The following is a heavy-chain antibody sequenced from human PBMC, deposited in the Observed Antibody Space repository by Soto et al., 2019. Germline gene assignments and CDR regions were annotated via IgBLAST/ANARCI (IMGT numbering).Heavy chain of an antibody. V-gene: IGHV3-23*01. CDR2: IRGVAGST. Sequence: GGSLRLSCAASGFTFSTFDMTWVRQAPGKGLEWVSLIRGVAGSTHYPDSVKGRFTISKDNSNNMLYLEMNGLRADDTAVYFCVKGAWLDYWGQGNMVTVSS. CDR1: GFTFSTFD. CDR3: VKGAWLDY. J-gene: IGHJ4*02.